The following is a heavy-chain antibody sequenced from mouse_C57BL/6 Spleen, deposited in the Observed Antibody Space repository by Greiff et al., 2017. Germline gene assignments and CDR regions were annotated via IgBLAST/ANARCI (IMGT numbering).Heavy chain of an antibody. D-gene: IGHD1-1*01. J-gene: IGHJ2*01. CDR3: ARFRYDY. V-gene: IGHV1-61*01. Sequence: QVQLQQPGAELVRPGSSVKLSCKASGYTFTSYWMDWVKQRPGQGLAWIGNIYPSDSETHYNQKFKDKATLTVDKSSSTAYMQLSSLTAVDSAVYYCARFRYDYWGQGTTLTVSS. CDR2: IYPSDSET. CDR1: GYTFTSYW.